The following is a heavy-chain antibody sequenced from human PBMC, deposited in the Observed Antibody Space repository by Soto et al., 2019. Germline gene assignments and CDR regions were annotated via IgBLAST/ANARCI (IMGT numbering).Heavy chain of an antibody. V-gene: IGHV3-53*01. CDR3: HGYGY. CDR1: GFTVSSANY. CDR2: IYSAGTT. D-gene: IGHD5-12*01. Sequence: EVQLVESGGGLIQPGGSLRLSCVVSGFTVSSANYMSWVRQAPGKGLEWVSVIYSAGTTYYADSVKCRFTISRDNSKNTLYLQMNSLSAEDTAVYYCHGYGYWGQGTLVTVSS. J-gene: IGHJ4*02.